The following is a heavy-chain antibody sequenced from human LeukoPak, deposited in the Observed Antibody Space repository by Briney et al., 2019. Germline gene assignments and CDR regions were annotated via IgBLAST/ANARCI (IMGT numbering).Heavy chain of an antibody. CDR2: IYHSGST. CDR1: GYSISSGYY. V-gene: IGHV4-38-2*01. D-gene: IGHD3-22*01. Sequence: SETLSLTCAVPGYSISSGYYWGWIRQPPGKGLEWIGSIYHSGSTYYNPSLKSRVTISVDTSKNQFSLKLSSVTAADTAVYYCAEGTMIVGYFDYWGQGTLVTVSS. CDR3: AEGTMIVGYFDY. J-gene: IGHJ4*02.